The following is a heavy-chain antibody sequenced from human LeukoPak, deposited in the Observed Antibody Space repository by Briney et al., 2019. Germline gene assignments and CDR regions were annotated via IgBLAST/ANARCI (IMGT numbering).Heavy chain of an antibody. J-gene: IGHJ4*02. CDR2: ISSSGSTI. Sequence: GGSLRLSCAASGFTFSSYEMNWIHQAPGKGLEWVSYISSSGSTIYYADSVKGRFTISRDNAKNSLYLQMNSLRAEDTAVYYCARDNGYYDSSGYLARFDYWGQGTLVTVSS. CDR1: GFTFSSYE. CDR3: ARDNGYYDSSGYLARFDY. D-gene: IGHD3-22*01. V-gene: IGHV3-48*03.